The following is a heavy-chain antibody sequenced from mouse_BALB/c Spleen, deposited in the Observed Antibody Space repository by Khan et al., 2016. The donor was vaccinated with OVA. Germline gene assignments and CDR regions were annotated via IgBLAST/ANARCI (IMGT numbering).Heavy chain of an antibody. J-gene: IGHJ2*01. CDR3: AKLEDL. Sequence: VQLQESGPGLVGPSQSLSITCTVSGFSLTSYGVHWVRQPPGKGLEWLGVIWAGGSTNYNSALMSRLSIRKDNSKSKVFLKMTSLQTDDTAMYYCAKLEDLWGQGTTVTVSS. CDR2: IWAGGST. CDR1: GFSLTSYG. V-gene: IGHV2-9*02.